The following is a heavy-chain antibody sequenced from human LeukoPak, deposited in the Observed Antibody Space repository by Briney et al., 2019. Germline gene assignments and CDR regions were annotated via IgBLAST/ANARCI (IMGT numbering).Heavy chain of an antibody. J-gene: IGHJ4*02. CDR2: ISAYNGNT. CDR3: ARVHRNYDYVWGSYRLGY. CDR1: GYTFTSYG. Sequence: ASVKVSCKASGYTFTSYGISWVRQAPGQGLEWMGWISAYNGNTNYAQKLQGRVTMTTDTSTSTAYMELRSLRPDDTAVYYCARVHRNYDYVWGSYRLGYWGQGTLVTVSS. D-gene: IGHD3-16*02. V-gene: IGHV1-18*01.